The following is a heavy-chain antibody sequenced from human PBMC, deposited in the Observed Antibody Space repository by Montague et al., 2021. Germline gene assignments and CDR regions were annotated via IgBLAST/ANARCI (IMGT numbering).Heavy chain of an antibody. V-gene: IGHV4-31*03. Sequence: TPSLTCSVSGGSISSGGFYWSWIRQHPGKGPEWIGSIYDSGSTNYNPSLKSRLTLSRDTSKNQVSLRLTSVTAAETAVYYCARSGGYCSGGRCDTFDYWGQGTLVTVSS. D-gene: IGHD2-15*01. CDR1: GGSISSGGFY. CDR3: ARSGGYCSGGRCDTFDY. J-gene: IGHJ4*02. CDR2: IYDSGST.